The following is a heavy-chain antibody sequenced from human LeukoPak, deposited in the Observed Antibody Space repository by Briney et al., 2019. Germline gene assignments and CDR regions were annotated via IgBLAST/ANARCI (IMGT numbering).Heavy chain of an antibody. CDR1: GGSISSTSYY. V-gene: IGHV4-39*07. Sequence: SETLSLTCTVSGGSISSTSYYWGWLRQPPGKGLEWIGSMYHTWNTYYNPSLKSRVTMSLDTSKNQLSLKLSSVTAADTAVYYCATGMVSDYWGQGTLVTVSS. CDR2: MYHTWNT. J-gene: IGHJ4*02. D-gene: IGHD5-18*01. CDR3: ATGMVSDY.